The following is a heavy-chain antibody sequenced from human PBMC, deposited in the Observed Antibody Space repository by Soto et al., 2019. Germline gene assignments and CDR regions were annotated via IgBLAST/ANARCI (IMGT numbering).Heavy chain of an antibody. CDR1: GFTFSSYG. D-gene: IGHD3-3*01. CDR3: AKDLRTHGDQFGVGKWWGDYYYYGMDV. J-gene: IGHJ6*02. Sequence: PGGSLRLSCAASGFTFSSYGMHWVRQAPGKGLEWVAVISYDGSNKYYADSVKGRFTISRDNSKNTLYLQMNSLRAEDTAVYYCAKDLRTHGDQFGVGKWWGDYYYYGMDVWGQGTTVTVSS. CDR2: ISYDGSNK. V-gene: IGHV3-30*18.